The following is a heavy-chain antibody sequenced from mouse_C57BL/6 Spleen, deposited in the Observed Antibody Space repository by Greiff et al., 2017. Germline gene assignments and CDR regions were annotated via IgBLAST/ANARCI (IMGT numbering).Heavy chain of an antibody. CDR1: GYAFSSSW. V-gene: IGHV1-82*01. CDR2: IYPGDGDT. Sequence: QVQLQQSGPELVKPGASVKISCKASGYAFSSSWMNWVKQRPGKGLEWIGRIYPGDGDTNYNGKFKGKATLTADKSSSTAYMQLSSLTSEDSAVYVGAKYDYDVTDYYAIDYWGQGTSVTVSS. J-gene: IGHJ4*01. D-gene: IGHD2-4*01. CDR3: AKYDYDVTDYYAIDY.